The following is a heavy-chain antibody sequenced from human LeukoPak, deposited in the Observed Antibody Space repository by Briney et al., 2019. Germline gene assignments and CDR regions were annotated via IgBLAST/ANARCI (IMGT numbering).Heavy chain of an antibody. CDR1: GFTVSSNY. Sequence: GGSLRLSCAASGFTVSSNYMSWVRQAPGKGLEWVSVIYSGGSTYYADSVEGRFTISRDNSKNTLYLQMNSLRAEDTAVYYCARSGNSGGNSALNYFDYWGQGTLVTVSS. CDR3: ARSGNSGGNSALNYFDY. D-gene: IGHD4-23*01. CDR2: IYSGGST. V-gene: IGHV3-66*01. J-gene: IGHJ4*02.